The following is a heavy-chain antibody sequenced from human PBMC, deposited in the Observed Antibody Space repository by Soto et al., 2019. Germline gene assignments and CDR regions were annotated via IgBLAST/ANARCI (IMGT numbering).Heavy chain of an antibody. J-gene: IGHJ4*02. CDR3: ARRLITFGGVIADPPDY. D-gene: IGHD3-16*02. Sequence: QLQLQESGPGLVKPSETLSLTCTVSGGSISSSSYYWGWIRQPPGKGLEWIGSIYYSGSTYYNPSLQSRVTISVDTSKNQFSLKLSSVTAADTAVYYCARRLITFGGVIADPPDYWGQGTLVTVSS. CDR1: GGSISSSSYY. V-gene: IGHV4-39*01. CDR2: IYYSGST.